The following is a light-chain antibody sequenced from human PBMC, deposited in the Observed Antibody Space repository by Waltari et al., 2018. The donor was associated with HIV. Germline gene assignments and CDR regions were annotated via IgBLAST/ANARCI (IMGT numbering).Light chain of an antibody. V-gene: IGLV1-44*01. CDR3: ETLDDNLNGPV. CDR1: SSNIGNNA. CDR2: SNT. Sequence: QSVLTQPPSASGTPGQRVTISCSGSSSNIGNNAVSWYQQFPGTAPKLLIYSNTQRPSGGPDRCAGSKSGTSASLAISGLQSEDEANYYCETLDDNLNGPVFGGGTKLTVL. J-gene: IGLJ2*01.